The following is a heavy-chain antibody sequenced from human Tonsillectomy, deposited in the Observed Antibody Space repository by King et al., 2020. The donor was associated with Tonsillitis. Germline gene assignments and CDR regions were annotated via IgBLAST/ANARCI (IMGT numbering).Heavy chain of an antibody. CDR2: INPSGGST. CDR1: GYTFTSYY. J-gene: IGHJ5*02. Sequence: QLVQSGAEVKKPGASVKVSCKASGYTFTSYYMHWVRQAPGQGLEWMGIINPSGGSTSYAQKFQGRVTMTRDTSTSTVYMELSSLRPEDTAVYYCARICRGGWFDPWGQGTLVTVSS. D-gene: IGHD3-10*01. CDR3: ARICRGGWFDP. V-gene: IGHV1-46*01.